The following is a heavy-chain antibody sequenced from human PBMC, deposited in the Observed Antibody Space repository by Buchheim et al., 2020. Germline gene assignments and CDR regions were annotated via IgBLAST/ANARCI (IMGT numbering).Heavy chain of an antibody. V-gene: IGHV3-7*01. D-gene: IGHD6-19*01. Sequence: EVQLVESGGGLVQPGGSLRLSCAASGFTFTNNGMSWVRQPPGKGLEWVASVKKDGRETYYVDFARGRFTISRDNAKNSLYLQMNSLRAEDTAVYFCARGGGWTDFWGQGA. J-gene: IGHJ4*02. CDR2: VKKDGRET. CDR3: ARGGGWTDF. CDR1: GFTFTNNG.